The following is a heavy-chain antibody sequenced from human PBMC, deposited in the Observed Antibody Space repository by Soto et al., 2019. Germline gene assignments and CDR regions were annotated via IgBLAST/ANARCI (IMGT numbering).Heavy chain of an antibody. D-gene: IGHD2-15*01. CDR2: INSDGSST. CDR3: ARGRHIVVVVAATPAAFDI. J-gene: IGHJ3*02. CDR1: GFTFSSYW. V-gene: IGHV3-74*01. Sequence: EVQLVESGGGLVQPGGSLRLSCAASGFTFSSYWMHWVRQAPGKGLVWVSRINSDGSSTSYADSVKGRFTISRDNAKNTLYLQMNSLRAEDTAVYYCARGRHIVVVVAATPAAFDIWGQGTMVTVSS.